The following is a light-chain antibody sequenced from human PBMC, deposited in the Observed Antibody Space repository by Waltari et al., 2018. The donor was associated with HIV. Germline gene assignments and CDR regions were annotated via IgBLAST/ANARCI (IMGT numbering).Light chain of an antibody. J-gene: IGKJ3*01. CDR1: QDINNY. CDR2: DAS. V-gene: IGKV1-33*01. CDR3: QQYENLST. Sequence: DIQMTQSPSSLSASVGDRVTITCQASQDINNYLNWYQQKPGKVPKLLFYDASNLETGVPSRFTGSGSGTDFTFTISSLQPEDIATYYCQQYENLSTFGPGTKVDLK.